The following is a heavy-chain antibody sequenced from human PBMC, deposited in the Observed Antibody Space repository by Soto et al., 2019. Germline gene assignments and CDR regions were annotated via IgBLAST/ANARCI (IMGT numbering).Heavy chain of an antibody. CDR3: ARGRVVVVAENYYYYYMDV. CDR1: GGSFSGYY. CDR2: INHSGST. D-gene: IGHD2-15*01. V-gene: IGHV4-34*01. J-gene: IGHJ6*03. Sequence: SETLSLTCAVYGGSFSGYYWSWIRQPPGKGLEWIGEINHSGSTNYNPSLKSRVTISVDTSKNQFSLKLSSVTAADPAVYYCARGRVVVVAENYYYYYMDVWGKGTTVTVSS.